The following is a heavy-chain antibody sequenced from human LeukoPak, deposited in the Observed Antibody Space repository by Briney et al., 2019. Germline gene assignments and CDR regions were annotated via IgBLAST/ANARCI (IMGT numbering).Heavy chain of an antibody. V-gene: IGHV3-30*18. CDR2: ITYDGSNK. CDR3: AKVRWDNSRWYYLDS. D-gene: IGHD6-19*01. Sequence: PGGSLRLSCAASGFSFKDYNMHWVRQAPGRGLEWVAVITYDGSNKYYTDSVKGRFTISRENSKSTVYLQMSSLRAEDTPVYYCAKVRWDNSRWYYLDSWGQGTLVTVSS. J-gene: IGHJ4*02. CDR1: GFSFKDYN.